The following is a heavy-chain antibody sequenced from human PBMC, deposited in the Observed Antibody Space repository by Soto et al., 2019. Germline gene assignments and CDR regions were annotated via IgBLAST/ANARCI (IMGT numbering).Heavy chain of an antibody. V-gene: IGHV4-34*01. Sequence: SETLSLTCAVYGGSFSAYYWSWIRQPPGKGLEWIGEINHSGSTNYNPSLKSRVTISVDRSKNQFSLKLNSVTAADTAVYYCARGVGYAGVDYWGQGNLVTVS. CDR2: INHSGST. CDR3: ARGVGYAGVDY. CDR1: GGSFSAYY. J-gene: IGHJ4*01. D-gene: IGHD5-12*01.